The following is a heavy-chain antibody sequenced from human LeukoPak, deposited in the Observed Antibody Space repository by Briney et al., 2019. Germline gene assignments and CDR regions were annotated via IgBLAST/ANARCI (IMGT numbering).Heavy chain of an antibody. CDR2: ISYSGNT. Sequence: PSETLSLTCTVSGASISSHYWSWIRQPPGKGLEWIGYISYSGNTNYNPSLKSRVTISVDTSKNQFSLKMTSVTATDTAMYYRARAGGDISSSQDLDYWGQGTLVTVSS. D-gene: IGHD6-6*01. J-gene: IGHJ4*02. CDR1: GASISSHY. CDR3: ARAGGDISSSQDLDY. V-gene: IGHV4-59*11.